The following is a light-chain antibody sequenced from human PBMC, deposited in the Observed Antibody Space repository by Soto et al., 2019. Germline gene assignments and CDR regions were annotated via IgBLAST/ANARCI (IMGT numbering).Light chain of an antibody. J-gene: IGLJ2*01. CDR1: NSDVGTYNY. CDR2: DVG. CDR3: SSKTTSSTLV. V-gene: IGLV2-14*03. Sequence: QSALSQPASVSGPPGQSIAISCTGTNSDVGTYNYVSWYQQHPGKAPKLMIYDVGKRPSGISDRFSGSKSGNTASLTISGLLAEDEADYYCSSKTTSSTLVFGGGTKLTVL.